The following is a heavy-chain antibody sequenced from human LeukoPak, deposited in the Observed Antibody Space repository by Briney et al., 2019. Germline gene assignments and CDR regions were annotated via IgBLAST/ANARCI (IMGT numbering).Heavy chain of an antibody. Sequence: ASVTVSCTVSGYTLTELSMHWVRQAPGKGLEWMGGFDPEDGETIYAQKFQGRVTMTEDTSTDTAYMELSSLRSEDTAVYYCATAYGYGGSTYYFDYWGQGTLVTVSS. CDR1: GYTLTELS. V-gene: IGHV1-24*01. D-gene: IGHD1-26*01. J-gene: IGHJ4*02. CDR3: ATAYGYGGSTYYFDY. CDR2: FDPEDGET.